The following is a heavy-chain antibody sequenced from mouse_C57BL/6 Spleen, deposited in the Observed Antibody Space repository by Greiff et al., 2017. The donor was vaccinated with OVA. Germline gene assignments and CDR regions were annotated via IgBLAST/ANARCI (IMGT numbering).Heavy chain of an antibody. CDR3: ATLYDYDRVYAMDY. J-gene: IGHJ4*01. CDR1: GYSFTGYY. D-gene: IGHD2-4*01. V-gene: IGHV1-42*01. CDR2: INPSTGGT. Sequence: VQLKQSGPELVKPGASVKISCKASGYSFTGYYMNWVKQSPEKSLEWIGEINPSTGGTTYNQKFKAKATLTVDKSSSTAYMQLKSLTSEDSAVYYCATLYDYDRVYAMDYWGQGTSVTVSS.